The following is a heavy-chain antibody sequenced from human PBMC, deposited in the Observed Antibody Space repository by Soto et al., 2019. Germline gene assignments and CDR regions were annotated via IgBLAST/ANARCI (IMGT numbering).Heavy chain of an antibody. CDR3: AKDRRAGGNSAFYFDF. V-gene: IGHV3-23*01. CDR1: GFTFSSYA. Sequence: LRLSCAASGFTFSSYAMSWVRQAPGKGLEWVSAISGSGGSTYYADSVKGRFTISRDNSKNTLYLQMNSLRAEDTAVYYCAKDRRAGGNSAFYFDFWGQGAQVTVSS. D-gene: IGHD3-16*01. CDR2: ISGSGGST. J-gene: IGHJ4*02.